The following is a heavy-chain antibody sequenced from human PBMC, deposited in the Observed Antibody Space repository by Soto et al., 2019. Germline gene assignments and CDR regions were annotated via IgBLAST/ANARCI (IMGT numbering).Heavy chain of an antibody. Sequence: SGPTLVNPTQTLTLTCTFSGFPLSTSGMCVSRIRQPPGKALEWLARIDWDDDKYYSTSLKTRLTISKDTSKNQVVLTMTNMDPVDTATYYCARIPRYGPYYYGMDVWGQGTTVTVSS. J-gene: IGHJ6*02. CDR2: IDWDDDK. D-gene: IGHD2-15*01. CDR3: ARIPRYGPYYYGMDV. V-gene: IGHV2-70*11. CDR1: GFPLSTSGMC.